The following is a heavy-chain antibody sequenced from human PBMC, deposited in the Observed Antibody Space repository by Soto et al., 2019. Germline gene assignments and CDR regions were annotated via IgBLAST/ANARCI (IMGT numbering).Heavy chain of an antibody. D-gene: IGHD4-17*01. Sequence: EVQLLESGGGLVQPGGSLRLSCAASGFTFSSYAMSWVRQAPGKGLEWVSAISGSGGSTYYADSVKGRFTISRDNSKNTLYLQMNRLRAEDTGVYYCAKDSPDYYGDWGPFDYWGQGAMVTVSS. CDR1: GFTFSSYA. CDR3: AKDSPDYYGDWGPFDY. J-gene: IGHJ4*02. CDR2: ISGSGGST. V-gene: IGHV3-23*01.